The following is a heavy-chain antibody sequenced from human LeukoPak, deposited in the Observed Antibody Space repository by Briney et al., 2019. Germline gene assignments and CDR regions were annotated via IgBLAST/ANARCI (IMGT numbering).Heavy chain of an antibody. CDR2: INPSGGST. D-gene: IGHD3-10*01. Sequence: ASVKVSCKASGYTFTSYYMHWVRQAPGQGLEWMGIINPSGGSTSYAQKFQGRVTMTRDMSTSTVYMELSSLRSEDTAVYYCARAGQGYYYMDVWGKGTTVTVSS. V-gene: IGHV1-46*01. CDR3: ARAGQGYYYMDV. J-gene: IGHJ6*03. CDR1: GYTFTSYY.